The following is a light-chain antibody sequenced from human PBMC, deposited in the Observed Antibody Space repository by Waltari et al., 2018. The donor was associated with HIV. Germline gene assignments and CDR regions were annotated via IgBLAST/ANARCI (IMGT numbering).Light chain of an antibody. CDR3: SSFTSGTTWV. CDR1: SSDIGGYDD. V-gene: IGLV2-14*03. J-gene: IGLJ3*02. CDR2: DVS. Sequence: QSALTPPASVSGSPGQSITISCTGTSSDIGGYDDVCWYQQHPGRAPKLKIYDVSNRPSGVSDRFSGSKSGNTASLTISGLQTEDEADYYCSSFTSGTTWVFGGGTKVTVL.